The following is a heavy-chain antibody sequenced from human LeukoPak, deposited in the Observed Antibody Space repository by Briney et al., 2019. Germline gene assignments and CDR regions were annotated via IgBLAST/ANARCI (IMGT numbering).Heavy chain of an antibody. CDR3: AREWGYDILTGYYSLVDY. Sequence: GGSLRLSCAASGVTFSSYEMNWVRQAPGKGLEWVSYISSSGSTIYYADSVKGRFTISRDNAKNSLYLQMNSLRAEDTAVYYCAREWGYDILTGYYSLVDYWGQGTLVTVSS. CDR1: GVTFSSYE. CDR2: ISSSGSTI. J-gene: IGHJ4*02. D-gene: IGHD3-9*01. V-gene: IGHV3-48*03.